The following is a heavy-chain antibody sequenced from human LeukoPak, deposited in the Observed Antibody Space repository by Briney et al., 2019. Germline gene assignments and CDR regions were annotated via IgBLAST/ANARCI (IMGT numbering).Heavy chain of an antibody. Sequence: TGRSLRLSCAASGFTFSSYGMHWVRQAPGKGLEGVAVISYDGSNKYYAASVKGRFTTSRDNTKTTLYLQMTSLRAEDTAVYYCARDTGGGIAVAGPFDYWGQGTLVTVSS. CDR1: GFTFSSYG. CDR3: ARDTGGGIAVAGPFDY. D-gene: IGHD6-19*01. V-gene: IGHV3-30*03. CDR2: ISYDGSNK. J-gene: IGHJ4*02.